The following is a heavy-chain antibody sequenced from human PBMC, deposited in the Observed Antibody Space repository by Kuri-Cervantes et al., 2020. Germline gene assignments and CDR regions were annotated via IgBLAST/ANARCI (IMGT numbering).Heavy chain of an antibody. CDR1: GFTFSSYA. J-gene: IGHJ6*02. CDR2: ISSSSSYI. V-gene: IGHV3-21*01. Sequence: GESLKISCAASGFTFSSYAMSWVRQAPGKGLEWVSSISSSSSYIYYADSVKGRFTISRDNAKNSLYLQMNSLRAEDTAVYYCARDLGLLWFGELSHYYGMDVWGQGTTVTVSS. CDR3: ARDLGLLWFGELSHYYGMDV. D-gene: IGHD3-10*01.